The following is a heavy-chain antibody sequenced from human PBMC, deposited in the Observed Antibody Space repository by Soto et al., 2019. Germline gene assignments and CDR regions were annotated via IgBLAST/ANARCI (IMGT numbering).Heavy chain of an antibody. CDR1: GGSFSGLY. CDR2: INHNGST. D-gene: IGHD6-13*01. CDR3: ARGQVFAVWRQQPRLYFYSYGLDV. Sequence: SETLSLTCAVSGGSFSGLYWTWIRQPPGKGLEWIGEINHNGSTNYNPSLKSRVAMSLDTSKNQFSLNLSSVTAADTAVFYCARGQVFAVWRQQPRLYFYSYGLDVWGQGTTVTVSS. V-gene: IGHV4-34*01. J-gene: IGHJ6*02.